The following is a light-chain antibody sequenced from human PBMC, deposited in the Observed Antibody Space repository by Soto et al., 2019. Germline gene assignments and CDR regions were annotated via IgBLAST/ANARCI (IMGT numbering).Light chain of an antibody. CDR1: SSDVFYYNS. Sequence: QSVLTQPASVSGSPGQSITIYCTGSSSDVFYYNSVSWYQLHPDKAPKLVIYEVSNRASGVSNRFSGSKSGNTASLTISGLQAEDVAEYYCNSYIYTNILRVFGTGTKLTVL. V-gene: IGLV2-14*01. CDR3: NSYIYTNILRV. J-gene: IGLJ1*01. CDR2: EVS.